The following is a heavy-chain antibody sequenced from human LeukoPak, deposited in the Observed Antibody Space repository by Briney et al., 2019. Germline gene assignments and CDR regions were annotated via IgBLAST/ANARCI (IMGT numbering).Heavy chain of an antibody. CDR2: INHSGST. CDR1: GGSFSGYY. D-gene: IGHD5-18*01. J-gene: IGHJ4*02. V-gene: IGHV4-34*01. Sequence: PSETLSLTCAVYGGSFSGYYWSWIRQPPGKGLEWIGEINHSGSTNYNPSLKSRVTISVDTPKNQFSLKLSSVTAADTAVYYCARVLLDTAMVTFDYWGQGTLVTVSS. CDR3: ARVLLDTAMVTFDY.